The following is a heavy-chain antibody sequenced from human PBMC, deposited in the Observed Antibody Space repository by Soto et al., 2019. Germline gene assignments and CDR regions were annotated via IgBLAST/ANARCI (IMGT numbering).Heavy chain of an antibody. CDR2: IYYSGST. Sequence: QVQLQESGPGLVKPSQTLSLTCTVSGGSISSGGYYWSWIRQHPGKGLEWIGYIYYSGSTYYNPSLKSRVTISVDTSKNQFSLKLSSVTAADTAVYYWARLRRITIFGVVSNYFDYWGQGTLVTVSS. V-gene: IGHV4-31*03. CDR3: ARLRRITIFGVVSNYFDY. J-gene: IGHJ4*02. D-gene: IGHD3-3*01. CDR1: GGSISSGGYY.